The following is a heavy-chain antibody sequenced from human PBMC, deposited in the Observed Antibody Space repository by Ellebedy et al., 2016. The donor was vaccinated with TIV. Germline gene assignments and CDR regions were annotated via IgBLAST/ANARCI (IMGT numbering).Heavy chain of an antibody. Sequence: GESLKISXEASGFTFGNYWMQWVHQAPGKGLMWVAHINPDETITNYADSVKGRFTISRDSAKNKLFLQMHGLRVEDTAVYFCARGNSRGYGGVSPRDDLWGQGALLTVSS. J-gene: IGHJ5*02. D-gene: IGHD3-22*01. CDR1: GFTFGNYW. V-gene: IGHV3-74*01. CDR2: INPDETIT. CDR3: ARGNSRGYGGVSPRDDL.